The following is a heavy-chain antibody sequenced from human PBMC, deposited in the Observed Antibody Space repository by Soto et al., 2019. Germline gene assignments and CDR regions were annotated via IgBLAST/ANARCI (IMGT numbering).Heavy chain of an antibody. D-gene: IGHD2-2*02. CDR1: GSRFSNYV. CDR2: IIPIFNST. CDR3: AREGRGKKAGYNGLVSLGY. Sequence: QVQLVQSGAEVKTPGSSLKVSCKVSGSRFSNYVISWVRQAPGHGLEWLGRIIPIFNSTKYAQSFQGRVTITADKSTSTASLELSSRRSDDTAVYYCAREGRGKKAGYNGLVSLGYWGQGTLVTVAS. V-gene: IGHV1-69*06. J-gene: IGHJ4*02.